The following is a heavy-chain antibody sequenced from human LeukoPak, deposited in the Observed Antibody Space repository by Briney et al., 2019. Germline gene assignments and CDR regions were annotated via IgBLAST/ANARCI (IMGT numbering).Heavy chain of an antibody. CDR2: ISGSSDSI. D-gene: IGHD1-26*01. CDR3: GKSRIGFSGLVDL. CDR1: GFTFSTYG. J-gene: IGHJ5*02. V-gene: IGHV3-48*04. Sequence: GGSLRLSCAASGFTFSTYGMQWVRQVPGKGREWVSYISGSSDSIKYAESVKGRFTNSRDNAKNSLYLHLNSLRAEETAVYYCGKSRIGFSGLVDLWGQGTLVTVSS.